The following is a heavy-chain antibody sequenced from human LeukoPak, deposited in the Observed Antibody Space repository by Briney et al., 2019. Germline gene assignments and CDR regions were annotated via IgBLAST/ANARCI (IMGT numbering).Heavy chain of an antibody. V-gene: IGHV3-7*01. D-gene: IGHD6-13*01. CDR1: GFTFSGYW. CDR3: ARSWYGPDY. Sequence: SGGSLRLSCAASGFTFSGYWMNWVRQAPGQGLEWVANIKLDGSEKHYVDSVKGRFTISRDNAKNSLYLQMNNLRVDDTAAYYCARSWYGPDYWGQGTLVTVSS. J-gene: IGHJ4*02. CDR2: IKLDGSEK.